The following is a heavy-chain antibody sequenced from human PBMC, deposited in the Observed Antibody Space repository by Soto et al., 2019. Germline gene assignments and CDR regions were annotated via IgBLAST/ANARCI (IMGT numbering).Heavy chain of an antibody. V-gene: IGHV1-69*13. CDR2: IIPIFGTA. J-gene: IGHJ4*02. CDR3: ATTARADDDYGDLNWFGY. CDR1: GGTFSSYA. D-gene: IGHD4-17*01. Sequence: ASVKVSCKASGGTFSSYAISWVRQAPGQGLEWMGGIIPIFGTANYAQKFQGRVTITADESTSTAYMELSSLRSEDTAVYYCATTARADDDYGDLNWFGYWGQGTLVTVSS.